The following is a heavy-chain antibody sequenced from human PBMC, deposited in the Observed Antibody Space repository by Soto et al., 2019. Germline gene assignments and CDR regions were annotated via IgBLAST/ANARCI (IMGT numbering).Heavy chain of an antibody. CDR3: ARGEVVVVPAATKTTLTHYYFDY. CDR1: GGSFSVYY. D-gene: IGHD2-2*01. Sequence: PSETLSLTCAVYGGSFSVYYWSWIRQPPGKGLEWIGEINHSGSTNYNPSLKSRVTISVDTSKNQFSLKLSSVTAADTAVYYCARGEVVVVPAATKTTLTHYYFDYWGQGTLVTVSS. CDR2: INHSGST. V-gene: IGHV4-34*01. J-gene: IGHJ4*02.